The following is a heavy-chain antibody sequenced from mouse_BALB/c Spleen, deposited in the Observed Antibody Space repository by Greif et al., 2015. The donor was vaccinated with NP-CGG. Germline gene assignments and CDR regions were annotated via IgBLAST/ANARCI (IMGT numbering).Heavy chain of an antibody. J-gene: IGHJ4*01. CDR1: GFSLTSYG. CDR3: ARNSDAMDY. Sequence: QVQLKDSGPGLVQLSQSLSITCTVPGFSLTSYGVHWVRQPPGKGLEWLGVIWSGGSTDYNAAFISRLSISKDNSKSXVFFKMNSLQANDTAIYYCARNSDAMDYWGQGTSVTVSS. CDR2: IWSGGST. V-gene: IGHV2-2*02.